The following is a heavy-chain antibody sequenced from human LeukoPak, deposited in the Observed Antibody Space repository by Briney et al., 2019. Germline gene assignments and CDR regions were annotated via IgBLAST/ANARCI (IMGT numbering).Heavy chain of an antibody. CDR1: GGSISSYY. CDR2: IYYSGST. CDR3: ARGPVAAGWFDP. V-gene: IGHV4-59*01. D-gene: IGHD6-13*01. Sequence: SETLSLTCTVSGGSISSYYWSWIRQPPGKGLEWIGYIYYSGSTNYNPSLKSRVTISVDTSKNQFSLKLSSVTAADPAVYYCARGPVAAGWFDPWGQGTLVTVSS. J-gene: IGHJ5*02.